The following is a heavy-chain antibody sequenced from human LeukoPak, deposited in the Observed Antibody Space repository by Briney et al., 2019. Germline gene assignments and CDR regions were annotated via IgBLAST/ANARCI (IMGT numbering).Heavy chain of an antibody. Sequence: PGGSLRLSCAASGFTFRSYWMSWVRQAPGKGLEWVAIIKEDGSEKYYMDSVTGRFTISRDNAKNSLYLQMNSLRVEDTAVYYCARAPTVFGMVSYFEYWGQGTLVTVSS. J-gene: IGHJ4*02. D-gene: IGHD3-3*01. CDR3: ARAPTVFGMVSYFEY. V-gene: IGHV3-7*01. CDR2: IKEDGSEK. CDR1: GFTFRSYW.